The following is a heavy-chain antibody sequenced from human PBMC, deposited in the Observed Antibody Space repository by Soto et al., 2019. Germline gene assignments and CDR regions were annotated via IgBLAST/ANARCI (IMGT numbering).Heavy chain of an antibody. CDR2: ISSSSSYT. Sequence: GGSLRLSCAASGFTFSDYYMSWIRQAPGKGLEWVSYISSSSSYTNYADSVKGRFTISRDNAKNSLYLQMNSLRAEDTAVYYCARDRLNNRRYSGYDHIDYWGQGTLVTVSS. CDR3: ARDRLNNRRYSGYDHIDY. J-gene: IGHJ4*02. CDR1: GFTFSDYY. V-gene: IGHV3-11*06. D-gene: IGHD5-12*01.